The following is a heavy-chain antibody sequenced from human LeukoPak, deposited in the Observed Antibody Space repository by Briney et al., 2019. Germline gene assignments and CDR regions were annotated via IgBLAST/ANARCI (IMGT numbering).Heavy chain of an antibody. D-gene: IGHD6-13*01. J-gene: IGHJ5*02. CDR3: ARHPIASGGAYNWFAP. V-gene: IGHV5-51*01. Sequence: GESLKISCKGSGYSFTTYLSAWVRQMDGKVLEWMGIIYPRDSKTIYSPSFQGQVTISVDTSINTAYLPWISLEASDTAMYYCARHPIASGGAYNWFAPWGQGTLVTVSS. CDR2: IYPRDSKT. CDR1: GYSFTTYL.